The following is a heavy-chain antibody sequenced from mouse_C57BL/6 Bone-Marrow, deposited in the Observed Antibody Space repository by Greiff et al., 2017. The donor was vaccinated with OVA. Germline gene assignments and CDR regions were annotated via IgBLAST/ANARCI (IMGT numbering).Heavy chain of an antibody. CDR3: ARRWADYYGSSYVDYFDY. CDR2: IWWDDDK. V-gene: IGHV8-8*01. D-gene: IGHD1-1*01. Sequence: QVTLKESGPGILQPSQTLSLTCSFSGFSLSTFGMGVGWIRQPSGKGLEWLAHIWWDDDKYYNPALKSRLTISKDTSKNQVFLKIANVDTADTATYYCARRWADYYGSSYVDYFDYWGQGTTLTVSS. CDR1: GFSLSTFGMG. J-gene: IGHJ2*01.